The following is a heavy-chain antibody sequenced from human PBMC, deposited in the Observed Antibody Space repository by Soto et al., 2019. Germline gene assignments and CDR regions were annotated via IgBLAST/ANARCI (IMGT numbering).Heavy chain of an antibody. CDR2: IYYSGST. D-gene: IGHD3-22*01. CDR3: ARLSSGYWSDAFDI. CDR1: GGSISSGGYY. Sequence: SETLSLTCTVSGGSISSGGYYWSWIRQHPGKGLEWIGYIYYSGSTYYNPSLKSRVTISVDTSKNQFSLKLSSVTAADTAVYYCARLSSGYWSDAFDIWGQGTMVTVSS. V-gene: IGHV4-31*03. J-gene: IGHJ3*02.